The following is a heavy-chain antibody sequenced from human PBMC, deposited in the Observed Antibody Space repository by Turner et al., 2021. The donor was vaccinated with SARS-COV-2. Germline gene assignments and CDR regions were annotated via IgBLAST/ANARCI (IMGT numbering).Heavy chain of an antibody. D-gene: IGHD3-3*01. CDR3: AKAQLGYYLGVDY. V-gene: IGHV3-23*01. J-gene: IGHJ4*02. CDR1: GFTFSSYV. CDR2: ISVSGGST. Sequence: VQLLESGGGLVPPGGSLRLSCSASGFTFSSYVMSWVRQAPGKGLEWVSSISVSGGSTYYADSVKGRFTISRDNSKNTLYLQMNSLRAEDTAVYYCAKAQLGYYLGVDYWGQGTLVTVSS.